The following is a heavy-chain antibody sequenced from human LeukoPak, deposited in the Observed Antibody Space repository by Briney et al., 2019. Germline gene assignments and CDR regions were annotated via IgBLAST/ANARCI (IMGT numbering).Heavy chain of an antibody. CDR2: TSHSDSP. CDR1: GGSISSYY. V-gene: IGHV4-59*04. Sequence: SETLSLTCTVSGGSISSYYWGWIRQPPGKGLEWIGSTSHSDSPYYNPSLESRVTISLDTSKNQFSLKLSSVTAADTAVYYCARLKGAYDFWSGYPPYYYYMDVWGKGTTVTVSS. CDR3: ARLKGAYDFWSGYPPYYYYMDV. D-gene: IGHD3-3*01. J-gene: IGHJ6*03.